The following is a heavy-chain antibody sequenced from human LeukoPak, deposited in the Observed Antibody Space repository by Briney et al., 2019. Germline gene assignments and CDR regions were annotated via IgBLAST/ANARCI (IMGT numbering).Heavy chain of an antibody. D-gene: IGHD3-10*01. J-gene: IGHJ4*02. CDR1: GFTFSSYA. CDR2: ISGSGGST. Sequence: GGSLRLSCAASGFTFSSYAMSWVRQAPGKGLEWISAISGSGGSTYYADSVKGRFTITRDNSKNTLYLQMNSLRAEDTAVYYCAKDGSRVPARHYFDYWGQGTLVTVSS. V-gene: IGHV3-23*01. CDR3: AKDGSRVPARHYFDY.